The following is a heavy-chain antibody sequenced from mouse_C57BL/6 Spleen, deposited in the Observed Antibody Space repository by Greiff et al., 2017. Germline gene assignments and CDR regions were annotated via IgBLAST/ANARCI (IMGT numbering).Heavy chain of an antibody. Sequence: VKLLQSGAELVKPGASVKISCKASGYAFSSYWMNWVKQRPEKGLEWIGQIYPGAGDTKYNGKFKGKATLTADKSYSTAYLQLSSLTSEDSAVYFCARWVRYAMDYWGQGASVTVSS. D-gene: IGHD2-14*01. V-gene: IGHV1-80*01. CDR3: ARWVRYAMDY. CDR2: IYPGAGDT. CDR1: GYAFSSYW. J-gene: IGHJ4*01.